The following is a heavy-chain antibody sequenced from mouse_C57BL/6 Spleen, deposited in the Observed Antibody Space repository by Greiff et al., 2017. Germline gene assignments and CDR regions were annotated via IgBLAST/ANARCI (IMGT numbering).Heavy chain of an antibody. CDR1: GYTFTSYW. D-gene: IGHD1-1*01. V-gene: IGHV1-64*01. CDR3: ARSPYGDFDY. Sequence: QVHVKQSGAELVKPGASVKLSCKASGYTFTSYWMHWVKQRPGQGLEWIGMIHPNSGSTNYNEKFKGKAKLTVDKSSSTAYMQLSSLTSEDSAVYYCARSPYGDFDYWGQGTTLTVSS. J-gene: IGHJ2*01. CDR2: IHPNSGST.